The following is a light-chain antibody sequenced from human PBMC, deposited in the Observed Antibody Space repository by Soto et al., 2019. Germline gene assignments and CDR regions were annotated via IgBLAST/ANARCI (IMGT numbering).Light chain of an antibody. CDR3: SSYAGSNIYV. J-gene: IGLJ1*01. V-gene: IGLV2-8*01. CDR2: EVS. Sequence: SALTQPPSASGSPEQSVTISCTGTSSDFGGYNYVSWYQQHPGKAPKLLIYEVSKRPSGIPDRFSGSKSDNTASLTVSGLQADDEADYYCSSYAGSNIYVFGTGTKV. CDR1: SSDFGGYNY.